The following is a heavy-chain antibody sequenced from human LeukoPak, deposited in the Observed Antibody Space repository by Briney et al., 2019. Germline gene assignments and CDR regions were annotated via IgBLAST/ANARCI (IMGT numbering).Heavy chain of an antibody. V-gene: IGHV4-38-2*01. J-gene: IGHJ3*01. CDR2: INHTGST. CDR1: GYPISSGYY. CDR3: ARHYWAPGAFDV. Sequence: KPSETLSLTCAVSGYPISSGYYWGWIRQPPGKGLECIGNINHTGSTYYNPSLRSRVTISVDTSKNQFSLTLSSVTAADTAVYYCARHYWAPGAFDVWGQGTMVTVSS. D-gene: IGHD2-8*02.